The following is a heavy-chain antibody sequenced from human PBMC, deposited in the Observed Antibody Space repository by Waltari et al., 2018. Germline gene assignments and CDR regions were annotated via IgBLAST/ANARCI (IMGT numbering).Heavy chain of an antibody. D-gene: IGHD3-10*01. V-gene: IGHV3-49*04. Sequence: EVQLVESGGGLVQPGRSLRLSCTASGFTFGDYAMSWVRQAPGKGLEWVGFIRSKAYGGTTEYAASVKGRFTISRDDSKSIAYLQMNSLKTEDTAVYYCTRDSGPLYVHYYYYMDVWGKGTTVTVSS. CDR3: TRDSGPLYVHYYYYMDV. CDR1: GFTFGDYA. CDR2: IRSKAYGGTT. J-gene: IGHJ6*03.